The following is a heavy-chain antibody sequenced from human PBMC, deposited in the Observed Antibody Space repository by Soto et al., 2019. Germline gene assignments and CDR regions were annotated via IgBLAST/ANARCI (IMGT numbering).Heavy chain of an antibody. CDR3: TKDTGYLSMDA. Sequence: GGSLRLSCAASGFTFSDYYMSWIRQAPGKGLEWVSSISGTGSRTYYADSVKGRFTIARDNSKNTVSLQMNNLRAEDTGLYYCTKDTGYLSMDAWGQGTTVTVSS. V-gene: IGHV3-23*01. CDR1: GFTFSDYY. CDR2: ISGTGSRT. D-gene: IGHD6-25*01. J-gene: IGHJ6*02.